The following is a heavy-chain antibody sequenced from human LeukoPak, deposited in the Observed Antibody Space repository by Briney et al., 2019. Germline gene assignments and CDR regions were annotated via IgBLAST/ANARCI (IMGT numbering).Heavy chain of an antibody. CDR1: GDSITTPYY. CDR3: ARPGESSGYMWFY. J-gene: IGHJ4*02. Sequence: SETLSLTCTVSGDSITTPYYWGWIRQSPGKGLGWIGSIFHSGNTYYSPFLKSRVTISIDTSKNQFSLRLNSVTAADTAVYYCARPGESSGYMWFYWGQGTLVTVSS. V-gene: IGHV4-38-2*02. D-gene: IGHD3-22*01. CDR2: IFHSGNT.